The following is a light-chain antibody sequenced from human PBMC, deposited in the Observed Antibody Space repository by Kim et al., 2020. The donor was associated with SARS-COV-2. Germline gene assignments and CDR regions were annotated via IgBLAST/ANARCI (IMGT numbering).Light chain of an antibody. V-gene: IGKV3-15*01. CDR3: QQSNNWPLT. Sequence: EIVMTQSPTTLSVSPGERATLSCRASQNIKSDLAWYQQRPGQPPRLLIYGASTRATKIPARFTGGGSGTEFTLTISSLQAEDFAVYYCQQSNNWPLTFGGGTKVDI. CDR2: GAS. J-gene: IGKJ4*01. CDR1: QNIKSD.